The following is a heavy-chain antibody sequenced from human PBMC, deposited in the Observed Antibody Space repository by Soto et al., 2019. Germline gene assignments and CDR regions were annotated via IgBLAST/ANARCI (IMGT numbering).Heavy chain of an antibody. J-gene: IGHJ4*02. CDR1: GYTXNGHY. CDR3: ARSSWIHLWRYYFDY. CDR2: INPNSGGT. D-gene: IGHD5-18*01. V-gene: IGHV1-2*02. Sequence: SXKVSFKASGYTXNGHYMHLVRQAPGQGLEWMGWINPNSGGTNYAQKFQGRVTMTRDTSIRTAYMELSRLISDHTAVYYCARSSWIHLWRYYFDYWGQGTLGTVS.